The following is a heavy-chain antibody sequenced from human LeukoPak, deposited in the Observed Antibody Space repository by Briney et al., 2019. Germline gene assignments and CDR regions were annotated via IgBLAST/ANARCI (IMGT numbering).Heavy chain of an antibody. J-gene: IGHJ4*02. D-gene: IGHD3-9*01. CDR3: ARGSGFGV. Sequence: GGSLRLSCAASGFTVSTYWMHWVRQVPGKGRVRVSGISSDGATTHYADSVKGRFTISRDNAKNTLYLQMNSLRVEDTAVYYCARGSGFGVWGQGTLVTVSS. CDR1: GFTVSTYW. V-gene: IGHV3-74*01. CDR2: ISSDGATT.